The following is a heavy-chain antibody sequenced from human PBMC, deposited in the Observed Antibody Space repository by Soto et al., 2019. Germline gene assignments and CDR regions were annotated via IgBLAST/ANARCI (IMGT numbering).Heavy chain of an antibody. D-gene: IGHD4-17*01. Sequence: ASVKVSCKASGYTFTGYYMHWVRQAPGQGLGWMGWINPNSGVTNYAQKFQAWVTMTRDTSISTAYMELSRLRSDDTAVYYCARPPRSGDYVHFAYWGQGTLVPVSS. CDR2: INPNSGVT. CDR3: ARPPRSGDYVHFAY. CDR1: GYTFTGYY. V-gene: IGHV1-2*04. J-gene: IGHJ4*02.